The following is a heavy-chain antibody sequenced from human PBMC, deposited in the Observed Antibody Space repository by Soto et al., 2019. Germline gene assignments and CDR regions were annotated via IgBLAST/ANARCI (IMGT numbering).Heavy chain of an antibody. CDR2: ISGSGGST. CDR3: AEARYYDSTGYLYYFDY. D-gene: IGHD3-22*01. V-gene: IGHV3-23*01. CDR1: GFTFSSYA. J-gene: IGHJ4*02. Sequence: GGSLRLSCAASGFTFSSYAMSWVRQAPGKGLEWVSSISGSGGSTYYADSVKGRFTISRDNSKNTLCLQMNSLRAEDTAVYYCAEARYYDSTGYLYYFDYWGQGTLVTVSS.